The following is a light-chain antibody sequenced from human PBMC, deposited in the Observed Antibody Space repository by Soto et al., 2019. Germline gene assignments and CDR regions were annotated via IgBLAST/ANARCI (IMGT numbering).Light chain of an antibody. J-gene: IGLJ1*01. CDR3: SSYTSSRAYV. V-gene: IGLV2-14*01. CDR1: SSDVGGYNY. CDR2: EVS. Sequence: QSALTQPASVSGSPGQSITISCTGTSSDVGGYNYVSWYQQQSGKAPKLMIHEVSNRPSGVSNRFSGSKSGNTVSLTISGLQAEDEADYYCSSYTSSRAYVFGIGTKLTVL.